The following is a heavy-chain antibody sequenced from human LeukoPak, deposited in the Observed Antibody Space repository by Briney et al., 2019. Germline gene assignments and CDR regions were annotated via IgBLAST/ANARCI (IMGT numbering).Heavy chain of an antibody. V-gene: IGHV3-9*01. CDR2: ISWNSGSI. CDR1: GFTFDDYA. Sequence: GGSLRLSCAASGFTFDDYAMHWVRQAPGKGLEGVSGISWNSGSIGYADSVKGRFTISRDNAKNSLYLQMNSLRAEDTALYYCAKEEKAMDYWYFDLWGRGTLVTVSS. J-gene: IGHJ2*01. D-gene: IGHD5-18*01. CDR3: AKEEKAMDYWYFDL.